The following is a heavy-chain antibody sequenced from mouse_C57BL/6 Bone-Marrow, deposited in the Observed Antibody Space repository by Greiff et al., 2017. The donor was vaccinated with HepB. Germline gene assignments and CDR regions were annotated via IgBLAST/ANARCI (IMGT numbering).Heavy chain of an antibody. CDR3: ARQDTTVVARGDY. D-gene: IGHD1-1*01. CDR1: GFTFSSYG. CDR2: ISSGGSYT. V-gene: IGHV5-6*01. Sequence: EVKLMESGGDLVKPGGSLKLSCAASGFTFSSYGMSWVRQTPDKRLEWVATISSGGSYTYYPDSVKGRFTISRDNAKNTLYLQMSSLKSEDTAMYYCARQDTTVVARGDYWGQGTSVTVSS. J-gene: IGHJ4*01.